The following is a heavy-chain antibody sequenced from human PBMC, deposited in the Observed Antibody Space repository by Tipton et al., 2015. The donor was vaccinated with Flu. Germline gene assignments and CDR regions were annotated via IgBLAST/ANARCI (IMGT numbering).Heavy chain of an antibody. V-gene: IGHV4-4*07. CDR3: ARDGGRGSSPYYFDY. Sequence: TLSLTCTVSDGSISSYYWNWIRQPAGKRLEWIGRINTSGSTNYNPSLKSRVTMSVDASKNQFSLKLSSVTAADTAVYYCARDGGRGSSPYYFDYWDQGTLVTVSS. J-gene: IGHJ4*02. CDR1: DGSISSYY. D-gene: IGHD3-16*01. CDR2: INTSGST.